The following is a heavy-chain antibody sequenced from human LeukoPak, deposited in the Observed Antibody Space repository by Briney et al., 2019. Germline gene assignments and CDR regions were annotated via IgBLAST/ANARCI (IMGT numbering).Heavy chain of an antibody. CDR1: GGSISSYY. J-gene: IGHJ4*02. CDR2: IYYSGST. V-gene: IGHV4-59*01. CDR3: ARGQYYDSGGYYYFDY. Sequence: SETLSLTCTVSGGSISSYYWSWIRQPPGKGLEWIGYIYYSGSTNYNPSLKSRVTISVDTSKNQFSLKLSSVTAADTAVYYCARGQYYDSGGYYYFDYWGQGTLVTVSS. D-gene: IGHD3-22*01.